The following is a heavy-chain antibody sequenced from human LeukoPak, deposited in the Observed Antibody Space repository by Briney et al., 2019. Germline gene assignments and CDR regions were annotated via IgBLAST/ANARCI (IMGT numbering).Heavy chain of an antibody. J-gene: IGHJ4*02. CDR3: ARDSVRDGYNSDYFDF. CDR1: GFTFNTYG. D-gene: IGHD5-24*01. V-gene: IGHV3-33*01. CDR2: IWYDGSNE. Sequence: GGSLRLSCAASGFTFNTYGMHWVRQAPGKGLEWVAVIWYDGSNEFHSDSVKGRFTISRHNSKNTLYLQMNSLRAEDTAVYYCARDSVRDGYNSDYFDFWGQGTLVTVSS.